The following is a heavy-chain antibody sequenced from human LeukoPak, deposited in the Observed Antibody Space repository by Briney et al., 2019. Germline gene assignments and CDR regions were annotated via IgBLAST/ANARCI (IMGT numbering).Heavy chain of an antibody. CDR1: GFTFSSYS. V-gene: IGHV3-21*01. Sequence: GGSLSLSCVASGFTFSSYSMNWVRQAPGKGLEWVSSISSSSSYIYYADSVKGRFAISRDNSKNTLYLQMNSLRAEDTAVYYCARDQRGITIFGVVSWFDPWGQGTLVTVSS. J-gene: IGHJ5*02. CDR3: ARDQRGITIFGVVSWFDP. D-gene: IGHD3-3*01. CDR2: ISSSSSYI.